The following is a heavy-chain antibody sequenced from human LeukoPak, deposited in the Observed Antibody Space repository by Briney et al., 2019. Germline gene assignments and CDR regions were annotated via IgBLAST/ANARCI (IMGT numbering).Heavy chain of an antibody. CDR2: ITPNDGHG. CDR3: VRSETGDERIGVDY. V-gene: IGHV1-8*03. CDR1: GYTFTNYD. Sequence: ASVKVSCKASGYTFTNYDINWVRQVPGQGLEWMGWITPNDGHGGYAQNFQGRVTITRDTSISTAYMELSSLRSDDTAVYYCVRSETGDERIGVDYWGQGTPVTVSS. D-gene: IGHD1-14*01. J-gene: IGHJ4*02.